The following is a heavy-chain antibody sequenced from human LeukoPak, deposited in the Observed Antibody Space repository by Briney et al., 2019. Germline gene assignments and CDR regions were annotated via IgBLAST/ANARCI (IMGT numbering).Heavy chain of an antibody. CDR1: GGSISSGGYY. V-gene: IGHV4-31*03. D-gene: IGHD3-10*01. Sequence: SVTLSLTCTVSGGSISSGGYYWSWIRQHPGKGLEWNGYIYYSGSTYYNPSLKSRVTISVDTSKNQFSLKLSSVTAADTAVYYCAREGRGYYGSGSYYNGDAFDIWGQGTMVTVSS. CDR3: AREGRGYYGSGSYYNGDAFDI. CDR2: IYYSGST. J-gene: IGHJ3*02.